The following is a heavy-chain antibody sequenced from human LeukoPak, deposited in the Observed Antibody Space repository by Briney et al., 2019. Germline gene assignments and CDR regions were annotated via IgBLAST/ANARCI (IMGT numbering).Heavy chain of an antibody. CDR3: ARELVVGPAEYFQH. J-gene: IGHJ1*01. D-gene: IGHD2-8*02. CDR1: GFTFSSSL. CDR2: IYPGGSEK. Sequence: PGGSLRLSCEASGFTFSSSLMSWVRQTPGKGLEWVANIYPGGSEKCYLASVKGRFTISRVNAENSLYLQMKNLRAEDTAVYYCARELVVGPAEYFQHWGQGTLVTVSS. V-gene: IGHV3-7*01.